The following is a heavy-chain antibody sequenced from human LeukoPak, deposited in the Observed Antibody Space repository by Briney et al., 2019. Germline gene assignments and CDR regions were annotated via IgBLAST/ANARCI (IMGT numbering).Heavy chain of an antibody. D-gene: IGHD1-20*01. V-gene: IGHV4-4*07. Sequence: SETLSLTCTVPGGSISSYHWSWIRQPAGKGLEWIGHIFASGSTNYNPSLKSRVTISVDTSKNQFSLKLSSVTAADTAVYYCASLTGTTDYYYFYMDVWGKGTPVTVSS. CDR3: ASLTGTTDYYYFYMDV. J-gene: IGHJ6*03. CDR1: GGSISSYH. CDR2: IFASGST.